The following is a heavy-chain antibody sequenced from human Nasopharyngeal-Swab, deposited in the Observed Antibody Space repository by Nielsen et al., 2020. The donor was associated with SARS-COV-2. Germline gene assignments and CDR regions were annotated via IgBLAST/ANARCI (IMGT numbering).Heavy chain of an antibody. CDR2: IIPIFGTA. CDR1: GGTFSSYA. V-gene: IGHV1-69*13. D-gene: IGHD3-3*01. Sequence: SVQVSCKASGGTFSSYAISWVRQAPGQGLEWMGGIIPIFGTANYAQKFQGRVTITADESTSTAYMELSSLRSEDTAVYYCARDLWRRAARDYYYYGMDVWGQGTTVTVSS. J-gene: IGHJ6*02. CDR3: ARDLWRRAARDYYYYGMDV.